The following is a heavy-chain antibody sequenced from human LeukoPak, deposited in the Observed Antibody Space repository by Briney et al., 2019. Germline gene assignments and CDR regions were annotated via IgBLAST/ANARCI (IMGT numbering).Heavy chain of an antibody. CDR2: ISYDGSNK. J-gene: IGHJ4*02. Sequence: PGGSLRLSCAASGFTFSSYAMHWVRQAPGKGLEWVAVISYDGSNKYYADSVKGRFTISRDNSKNTLYLQMNSLRAEDTAVYYCAKGSSIAARAFFDYWGQGTLVTVSS. V-gene: IGHV3-30-3*01. D-gene: IGHD6-6*01. CDR1: GFTFSSYA. CDR3: AKGSSIAARAFFDY.